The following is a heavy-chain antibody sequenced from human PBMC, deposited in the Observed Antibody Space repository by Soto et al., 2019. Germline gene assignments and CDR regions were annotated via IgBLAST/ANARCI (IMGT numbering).Heavy chain of an antibody. CDR1: GGSISSYY. CDR2: IYNSGNT. J-gene: IGHJ4*02. CDR3: AAPPRY. V-gene: IGHV4-59*01. Sequence: NPSETLSLTCTVSGGSISSYYWNWIRQPPGKGLEWIGYIYNSGNTNYNPSLRSRVIISIDTSKNQFSLKLTSVTAADTAVYYCAAPPRYWGQGTLVTVSS. D-gene: IGHD6-6*01.